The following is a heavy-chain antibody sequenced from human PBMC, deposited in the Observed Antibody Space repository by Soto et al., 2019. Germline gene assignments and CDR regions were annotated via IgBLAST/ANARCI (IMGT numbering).Heavy chain of an antibody. CDR1: GGSISSVGYY. V-gene: IGHV4-31*03. CDR2: IYYSGNT. Sequence: QVQLQESGPGLVKPSQTLSLTCTVSGGSISSVGYYWSWIRQHPGKGLQWIGDIYYSGNTYYNPSLKSRVTISVDTSNNQFSQKLTSVTAADTAVYYCARSVFPWGQGALVTVSS. J-gene: IGHJ5*02. CDR3: ARSVFP.